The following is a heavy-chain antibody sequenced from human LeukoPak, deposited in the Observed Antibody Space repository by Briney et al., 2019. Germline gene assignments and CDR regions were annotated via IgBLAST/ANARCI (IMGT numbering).Heavy chain of an antibody. Sequence: GGSLRLSCAASGFTFSSYSMNWVRQAPGKGLEWVSSISSSSSYIYYADSVKGRFTISRDNAKNSLYLQMNSLRAEDTAVYYCARDSSSWYYYGMDVWGQGTTVTVSS. V-gene: IGHV3-21*01. CDR2: ISSSSSYI. J-gene: IGHJ6*02. CDR3: ARDSSSWYYYGMDV. D-gene: IGHD6-13*01. CDR1: GFTFSSYS.